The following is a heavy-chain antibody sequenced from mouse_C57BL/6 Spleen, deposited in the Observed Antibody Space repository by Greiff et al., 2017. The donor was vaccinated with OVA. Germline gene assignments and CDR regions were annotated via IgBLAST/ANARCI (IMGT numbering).Heavy chain of an antibody. D-gene: IGHD3-1*01. V-gene: IGHV1-54*01. CDR1: GYAFTNYL. J-gene: IGHJ4*01. Sequence: QVQLKQPGAELVRPGTSVKVSCKASGYAFTNYLIEWVKQRPGQGLEWIGVINPGSGGTNYNEKFKGKATLTADKSSSTAYMQLSSLTSEDSAVYFCARRALYYAMDYWGQGTSVTVSS. CDR3: ARRALYYAMDY. CDR2: INPGSGGT.